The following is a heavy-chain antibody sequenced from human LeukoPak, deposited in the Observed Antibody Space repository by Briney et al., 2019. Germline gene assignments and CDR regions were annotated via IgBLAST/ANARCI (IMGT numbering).Heavy chain of an antibody. Sequence: GGSLRLSCAASGFTFSSYAMHWVRQAPGKGLEWVAVISYDGSNKYYADSVEGRFTISRDNSKNTLYLQMNSLRAEDTAVYYCARGGYTAMALGQAFDIWGQGTMVTVSS. V-gene: IGHV3-30*04. CDR3: ARGGYTAMALGQAFDI. D-gene: IGHD5-18*01. J-gene: IGHJ3*02. CDR2: ISYDGSNK. CDR1: GFTFSSYA.